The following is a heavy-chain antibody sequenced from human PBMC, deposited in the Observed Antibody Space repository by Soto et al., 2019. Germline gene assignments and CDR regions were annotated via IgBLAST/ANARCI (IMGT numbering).Heavy chain of an antibody. V-gene: IGHV3-21*01. Sequence: EVQLVESGGGLVKPGGSLRLSCAASGFTFSSHSMNWVRQAPGKGLEWVSSISSSSSYIYYADSVKGRFTISRDNAKNSLYLQMNSLRAEDTAVYYCARDRLRGDAFDIWGQGTMVTVSS. CDR2: ISSSSSYI. D-gene: IGHD4-17*01. CDR1: GFTFSSHS. J-gene: IGHJ3*02. CDR3: ARDRLRGDAFDI.